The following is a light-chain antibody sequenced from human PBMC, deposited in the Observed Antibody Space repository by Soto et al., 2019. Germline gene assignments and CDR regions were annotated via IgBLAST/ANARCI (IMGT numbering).Light chain of an antibody. CDR1: SSDVGGYNY. CDR2: EVN. J-gene: IGLJ2*01. V-gene: IGLV2-8*01. CDR3: NSYAGSNVV. Sequence: QSALTQPPSASGSPGQSVTISCTGTSSDVGGYNYVSWYQQHPGKAPKLMIYEVNKRPSGVPDRFSGSKSGNTASLTVSGLQAEDEADYYCNSYAGSNVVFGGGTQLTVL.